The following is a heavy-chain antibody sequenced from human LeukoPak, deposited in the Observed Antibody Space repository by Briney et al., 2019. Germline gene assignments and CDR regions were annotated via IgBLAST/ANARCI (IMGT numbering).Heavy chain of an antibody. J-gene: IGHJ4*02. CDR3: ASSRDGYNHFDY. V-gene: IGHV1-69*06. Sequence: GASVKVSCKASGYTFTGYYMHWVRQAPGQGLEWMGGIIPIFGTANYAQKFQGRVTITADKSTSTAYMELSSLRSEDTAVYYCASSRDGYNHFDYWGQGTLVTVSS. D-gene: IGHD5-24*01. CDR1: GYTFTGYY. CDR2: IIPIFGTA.